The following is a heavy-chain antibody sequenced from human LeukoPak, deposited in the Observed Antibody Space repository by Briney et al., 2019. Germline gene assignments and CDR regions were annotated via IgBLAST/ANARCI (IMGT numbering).Heavy chain of an antibody. D-gene: IGHD3-22*01. CDR2: INWNGAST. J-gene: IGHJ4*02. V-gene: IGHV3-20*04. CDR3: ARVTVYYDSSGYFDS. Sequence: GGSLRLSCAASGFTFNDYGVSWVRQGPGKGLEWVSGINWNGASTGYADSVKGRSTMSRDNAKNSLYLQMTSLRAEDTALYYCARVTVYYDSSGYFDSWGQGTLVTVSS. CDR1: GFTFNDYG.